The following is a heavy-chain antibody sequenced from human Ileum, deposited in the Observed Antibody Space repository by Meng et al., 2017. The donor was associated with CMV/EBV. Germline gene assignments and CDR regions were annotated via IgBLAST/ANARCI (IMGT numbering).Heavy chain of an antibody. J-gene: IGHJ4*02. CDR3: ARENWVYDY. V-gene: IGHV1-2*02. Sequence: QMQLVPSVTELKKPGASVKVSCKASGNIFTGYYMHWVRQAPGQGLEWVGCINLNSGVIDFAQKFQGRITLTRDTSITTAYMELTRLIYDDTAVYYCARENWVYDYWGQGTLVTVSS. CDR1: GNIFTGYY. D-gene: IGHD7-27*01. CDR2: INLNSGVI.